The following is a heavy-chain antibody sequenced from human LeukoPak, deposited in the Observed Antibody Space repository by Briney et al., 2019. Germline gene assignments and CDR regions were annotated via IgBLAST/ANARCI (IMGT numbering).Heavy chain of an antibody. CDR3: AKDFSNGDRGLAFDI. D-gene: IGHD4-17*01. J-gene: IGHJ3*02. Sequence: PGGSLRLSCAASGFTFSSYAMSWVRQAPGKGLEWVSAISGSGGSTYYADSVKGLFTISRDNSKNTLYLQMNSLRAEDTAVYYCAKDFSNGDRGLAFDIWGQGTMVTVSS. CDR1: GFTFSSYA. V-gene: IGHV3-23*01. CDR2: ISGSGGST.